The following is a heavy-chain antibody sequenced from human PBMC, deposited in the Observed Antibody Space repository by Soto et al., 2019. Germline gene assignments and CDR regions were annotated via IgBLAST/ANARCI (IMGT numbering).Heavy chain of an antibody. CDR1: GGTFGRNA. V-gene: IGHV1-69*01. D-gene: IGHD6-19*01. CDR3: ARPQVSGWRFNALDF. J-gene: IGHJ3*01. CDR2: IIPMFGTA. Sequence: QVVLVQSGAEMKNPGSSVKVSCKASGGTFGRNAINWVRQAPGQGLEWMGGIIPMFGTANHAQKFRDRIMITADESTNTVYLEVNSLRSEDTAIYYCARPQVSGWRFNALDFWGQGTKVIVSS.